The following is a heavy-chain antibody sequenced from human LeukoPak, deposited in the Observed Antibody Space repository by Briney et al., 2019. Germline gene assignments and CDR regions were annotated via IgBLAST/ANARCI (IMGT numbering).Heavy chain of an antibody. J-gene: IGHJ4*02. Sequence: GGSLRLSCAASGFTFSSYSMNWVRQAPGKGLEWVSYISSSSSTIYYADSVKGRFTISRDNAKNSLYLQMNSLRAEDTAVYYCAREVGASEFNYWGQGTLVTVSS. CDR1: GFTFSSYS. CDR3: AREVGASEFNY. V-gene: IGHV3-48*04. D-gene: IGHD1-26*01. CDR2: ISSSSSTI.